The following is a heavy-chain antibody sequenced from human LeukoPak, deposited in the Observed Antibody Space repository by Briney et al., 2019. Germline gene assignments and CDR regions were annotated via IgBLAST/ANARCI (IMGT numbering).Heavy chain of an antibody. V-gene: IGHV3-23*01. CDR2: ITRSGGST. Sequence: GGSLRLSCAASGFTFSSYAMSWVRQAPGKGLEWVSSITRSGGSTDYAGSVKGQFTVSRDNSKNTVYLQMNSLRAEDTAVYYCAKDRPNYYDSSGHYYRRNGDYWGQGTLVTVSS. CDR3: AKDRPNYYDSSGHYYRRNGDY. D-gene: IGHD3-22*01. CDR1: GFTFSSYA. J-gene: IGHJ4*02.